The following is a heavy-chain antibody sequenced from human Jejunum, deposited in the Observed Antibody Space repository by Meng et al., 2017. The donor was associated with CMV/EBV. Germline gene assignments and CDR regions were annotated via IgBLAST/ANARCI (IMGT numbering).Heavy chain of an antibody. V-gene: IGHV3-9*01. CDR3: AKESQQLVLDY. Sequence: EASGFTVDDYAMHWVRLVPGKGLEWVSGISWNSGSIGYADSVRGRFTISRDNAKNSLYMQMNSLRAEDTALYYCAKESQQLVLDYWGQGTLVTVSS. J-gene: IGHJ4*02. CDR1: GFTVDDYA. D-gene: IGHD6-6*01. CDR2: ISWNSGSI.